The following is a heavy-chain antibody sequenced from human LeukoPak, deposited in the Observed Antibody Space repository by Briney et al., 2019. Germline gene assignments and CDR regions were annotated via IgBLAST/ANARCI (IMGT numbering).Heavy chain of an antibody. CDR3: AKATKYQLLSHFDY. CDR2: ISGDGGST. CDR1: GFTSVDYT. Sequence: GGSLRLSCAASGFTSVDYTMHWVRQAPGKGLEWVSLISGDGGSTYFADSVKGRFTISRDNSIQSLYLQMNSLRTEDTGLYYCAKATKYQLLSHFDYWGQGTLVTVSS. V-gene: IGHV3-43*02. J-gene: IGHJ4*02. D-gene: IGHD2-2*01.